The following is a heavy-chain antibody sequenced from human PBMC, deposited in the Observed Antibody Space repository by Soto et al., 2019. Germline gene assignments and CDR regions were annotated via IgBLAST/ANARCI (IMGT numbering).Heavy chain of an antibody. J-gene: IGHJ4*02. CDR3: AKDDWGQWLAYYFDY. CDR1: GFTFSSYA. V-gene: IGHV3-23*01. D-gene: IGHD6-19*01. CDR2: ISGSGGST. Sequence: GGSLRLSCAASGFTFSSYAMSWVRQAPGKGLEWVSAISGSGGSTYYADSVKGRFTISRDNSKNTLYLQMNSLRAEDTAVYYCAKDDWGQWLAYYFDYWGQGTLVTVSS.